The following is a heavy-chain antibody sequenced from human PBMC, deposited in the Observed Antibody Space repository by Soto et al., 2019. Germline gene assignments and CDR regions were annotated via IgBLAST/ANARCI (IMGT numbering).Heavy chain of an antibody. V-gene: IGHV4-30-4*01. CDR2: IYYSGST. D-gene: IGHD3-3*01. CDR3: ARVGGGYDFWSGYYNYYYGMDV. J-gene: IGHJ6*02. Sequence: SETLSLTCTVSGGSISSGDYYWSWIRQPPGKGLEWIGYIYYSGSTYYNPSLKSRVTISVDTSKNQFSLKLSSVTAADTAVYYCARVGGGYDFWSGYYNYYYGMDVWGQGTTVTVSS. CDR1: GGSISSGDYY.